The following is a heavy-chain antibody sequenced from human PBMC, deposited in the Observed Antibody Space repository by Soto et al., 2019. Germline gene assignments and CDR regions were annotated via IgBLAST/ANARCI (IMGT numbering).Heavy chain of an antibody. CDR2: MNSGGRT. J-gene: IGHJ3*02. CDR1: GFTFSNYS. Sequence: SGGSLRLSCAASGFTFSNYSMSWVRQAPGKGLEWVSGMNSGGRTYYADSVKGRFTISRDTSKNTLYLQMNSLRAEDTAVYYCAKEDDYGDYANDAFDMWGQGTMVTVSS. V-gene: IGHV3-23*01. CDR3: AKEDDYGDYANDAFDM. D-gene: IGHD4-17*01.